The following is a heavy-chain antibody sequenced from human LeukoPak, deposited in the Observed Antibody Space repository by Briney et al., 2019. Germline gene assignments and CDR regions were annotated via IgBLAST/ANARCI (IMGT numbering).Heavy chain of an antibody. V-gene: IGHV4-4*07. Sequence: PSETLSLTCRVSGDSVSGYYWHWIRQPAGKGLEWIGRIYTSGSINYNPSLESRITVSLDMSGNQISLKLTSVTAADTAMYYCARGHDAWNFGYWGQGILVTVSS. CDR2: IYTSGSI. D-gene: IGHD1-1*01. CDR3: ARGHDAWNFGY. CDR1: GDSVSGYY. J-gene: IGHJ4*02.